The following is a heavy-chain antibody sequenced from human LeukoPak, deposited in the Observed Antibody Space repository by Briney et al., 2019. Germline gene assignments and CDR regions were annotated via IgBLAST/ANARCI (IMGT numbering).Heavy chain of an antibody. CDR2: IYENGGTT. Sequence: GGSLRLSCAGSGFTFRSHAMSWVRQAPEKGLEFVSGIYENGGTTYYADSVKGRFSISRDNSKNTLCLQMDSLRGEDTAVYYCAKDFRIGYSAHFDYWGQGALVTVSS. V-gene: IGHV3-23*01. J-gene: IGHJ4*02. D-gene: IGHD2-21*01. CDR3: AKDFRIGYSAHFDY. CDR1: GFTFRSHA.